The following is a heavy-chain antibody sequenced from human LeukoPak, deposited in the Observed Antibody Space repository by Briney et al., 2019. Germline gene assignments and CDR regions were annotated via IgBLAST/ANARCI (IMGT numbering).Heavy chain of an antibody. CDR2: ISSSGSTI. V-gene: IGHV3-48*03. J-gene: IGHJ4*02. Sequence: PGGSLRLSCAASGFTFSSYEMNWVRQAPGKGLEWVSYISSSGSTIYYADSVKGRFTISRDNAKNSLYLQMNSLRAEDTAVYYCAREGLDRGYFDYWGQGTLVTVSS. D-gene: IGHD1-14*01. CDR3: AREGLDRGYFDY. CDR1: GFTFSSYE.